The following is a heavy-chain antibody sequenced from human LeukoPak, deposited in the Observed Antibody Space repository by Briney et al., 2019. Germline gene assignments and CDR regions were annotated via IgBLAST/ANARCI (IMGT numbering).Heavy chain of an antibody. CDR2: IKHDGSEK. CDR1: GFTFSSYW. J-gene: IGHJ4*02. CDR3: AKNRAAFAS. Sequence: GGSLRLSCAASGFTFSSYWMTWVRQAPGKGLEWVANIKHDGSEKYYLDSVKGRFTISRDNAKSSLYLQMNSLRAEDTAVYYCAKNRAAFASWGQGTLVTVSS. D-gene: IGHD2/OR15-2a*01. V-gene: IGHV3-7*01.